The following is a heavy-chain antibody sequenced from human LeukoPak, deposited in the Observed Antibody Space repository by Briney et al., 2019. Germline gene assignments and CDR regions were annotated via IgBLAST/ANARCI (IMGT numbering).Heavy chain of an antibody. CDR1: GGTFSSYA. D-gene: IGHD2-15*01. CDR2: IIPIFGTA. V-gene: IGHV1-69*06. J-gene: IGHJ4*02. Sequence: SVKVSCKASGGTFSSYAISWVRQAPGQGLEWMGGIIPIFGTANYAQKFQGRVTITADKSTSTAYMELSSLRSEDTAVYYCARVVVVVAARGYFDYWGQGTLVTVSS. CDR3: ARVVVVVAARGYFDY.